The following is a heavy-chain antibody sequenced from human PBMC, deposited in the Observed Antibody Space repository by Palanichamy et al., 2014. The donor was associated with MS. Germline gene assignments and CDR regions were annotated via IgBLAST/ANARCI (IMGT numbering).Heavy chain of an antibody. Sequence: EVQLVESGGGLVQPGGSLRLSCAASGFTFSSYEMNWVRQAPGKGLEWVSYISSSGSTIYYADSVKGRFTISRDNAKNSLYLQMNSLRAEDTAVYYCARYYYGSGRYFDYWGQGTLVTVSS. CDR2: ISSSGSTI. D-gene: IGHD3-10*01. CDR1: GFTFSSYE. CDR3: ARYYYGSGRYFDY. J-gene: IGHJ4*02. V-gene: IGHV3-48*03.